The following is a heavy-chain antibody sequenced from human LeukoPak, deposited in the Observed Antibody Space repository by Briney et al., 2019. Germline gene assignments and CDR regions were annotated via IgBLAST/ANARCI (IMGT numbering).Heavy chain of an antibody. CDR1: GFTFSSYA. CDR2: ISGSGGST. J-gene: IGHJ4*02. CDR3: AKGSGYSSGWEFDY. Sequence: GGSLRLSCAASGFTFSSYAMSWVRQAPGKGLEWVSAISGSGGSTYYADSVKGRFTISRDNSKNTLYLQMNSLSAEDTAVYYCAKGSGYSSGWEFDYWGQGTLVTVSS. D-gene: IGHD6-19*01. V-gene: IGHV3-23*01.